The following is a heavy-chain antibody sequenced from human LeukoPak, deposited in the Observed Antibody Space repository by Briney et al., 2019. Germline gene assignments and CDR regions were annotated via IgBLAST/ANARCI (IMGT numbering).Heavy chain of an antibody. Sequence: GASVKVSCKASGYIFTTYGITWVRQAPGQGLEWMGWISPYNSDTNYAQMLPGRLTLTTDTSTSTVYTELRSLRSDDTAVYYCARGNEHYDYWGQGTPVTVSS. J-gene: IGHJ4*02. D-gene: IGHD1-1*01. CDR3: ARGNEHYDY. V-gene: IGHV1-18*01. CDR1: GYIFTTYG. CDR2: ISPYNSDT.